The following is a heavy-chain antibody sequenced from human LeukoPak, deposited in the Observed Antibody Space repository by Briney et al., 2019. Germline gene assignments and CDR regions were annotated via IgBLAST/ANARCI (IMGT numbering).Heavy chain of an antibody. V-gene: IGHV1-2*02. J-gene: IGHJ5*02. CDR3: ARDRINWFDP. CDR1: GYTFTDYY. Sequence: ASVKVSCKASGYTFTDYYIHWVRQAPGQGLEWMAWMNPNSGGTSYAQKFQGRVTMTRDTSISTAYMELSRLRSDDTAVYYCARDRINWFDPWGQGTLVTVSS. CDR2: MNPNSGGT.